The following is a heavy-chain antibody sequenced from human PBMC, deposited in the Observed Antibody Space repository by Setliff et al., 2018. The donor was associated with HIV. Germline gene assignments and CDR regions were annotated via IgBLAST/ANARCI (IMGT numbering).Heavy chain of an antibody. J-gene: IGHJ2*01. CDR1: GGSISNHY. V-gene: IGHV4-59*11. CDR3: ARDPRERWGSTYWYFDV. Sequence: SETLSLTCTVSGGSISNHYWSWIRQPPGKGLEWIGYIYYSGATNYNASLKSRLSMSVDTSKKQFSLKLRSVTAADMAVYYCARDPRERWGSTYWYFDVWGRGTLVTVSS. D-gene: IGHD7-27*01. CDR2: IYYSGAT.